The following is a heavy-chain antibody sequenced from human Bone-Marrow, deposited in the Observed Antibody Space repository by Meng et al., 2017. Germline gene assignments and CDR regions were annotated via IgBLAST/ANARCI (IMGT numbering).Heavy chain of an antibody. V-gene: IGHV1-45*02. J-gene: IGHJ4*02. CDR1: GYTFTYRY. CDR3: ASLTVGSGTYYTF. D-gene: IGHD3-10*01. Sequence: SVKVSCKASGYTFTYRYLHWVRQAPGQALEWMGWITPFNGNTNYAQEFQGRVTMTRDTSISTAYMELTSLLSDDTAVYYCASLTVGSGTYYTFWGQGTLVTVSS. CDR2: ITPFNGNT.